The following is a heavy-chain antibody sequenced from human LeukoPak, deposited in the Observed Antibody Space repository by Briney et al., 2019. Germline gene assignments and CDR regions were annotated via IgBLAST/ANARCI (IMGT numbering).Heavy chain of an antibody. D-gene: IGHD3-22*01. CDR3: AVQRGLDY. J-gene: IGHJ4*02. CDR2: ISRSSGYR. Sequence: PGGSLRLSCAASGFTFSSYTLNWVRQAPGKGLEWVSAISRSSGYRYYADSVKGRFTISRDNAKNSLFLQMNSLRAEDTAVYYCAVQRGLDYWGQGTLVTGSS. CDR1: GFTFSSYT. V-gene: IGHV3-21*01.